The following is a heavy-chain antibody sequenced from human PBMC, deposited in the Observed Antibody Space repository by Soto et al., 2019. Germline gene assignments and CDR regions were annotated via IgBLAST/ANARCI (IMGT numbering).Heavy chain of an antibody. J-gene: IGHJ4*02. D-gene: IGHD3-9*01. CDR2: IYPGDSET. Sequence: GESLKISCKGSGYRFPTFWIGWGRQMPGKGLEYMGIIYPGDSETRYSPSFQGRVTISADKSISTAYLQWSSLKASDTAMYYCVRRILTGSMGDFDFWGQGTQVTVSS. CDR3: VRRILTGSMGDFDF. CDR1: GYRFPTFW. V-gene: IGHV5-51*01.